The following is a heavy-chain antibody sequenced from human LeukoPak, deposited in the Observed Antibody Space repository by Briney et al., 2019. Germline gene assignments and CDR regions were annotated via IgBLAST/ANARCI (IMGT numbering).Heavy chain of an antibody. V-gene: IGHV3-23*01. CDR2: ISGSGGST. CDR1: GFTFSSYA. CDR3: AILEYSSSSAAPLTNN. Sequence: GGSLRLSCAASGFTFSSYAMSWVRQAPGKGLEWVSAISGSGGSTYYADSVKGRFTISRDNSKNTLYLQMNSLRAEDTAVYYCAILEYSSSSAAPLTNNWGQGTLVTVSS. D-gene: IGHD6-6*01. J-gene: IGHJ4*02.